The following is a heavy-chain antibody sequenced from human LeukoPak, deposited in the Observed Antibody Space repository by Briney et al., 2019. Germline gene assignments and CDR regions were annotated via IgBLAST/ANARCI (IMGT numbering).Heavy chain of an antibody. J-gene: IGHJ3*02. V-gene: IGHV1-18*01. D-gene: IGHD4-11*01. CDR2: ISGYNGNT. CDR1: GYTFTTYG. Sequence: ASVKVSCKASGYTFTTYGISWVRQAPGQGLEWMGWISGYNGNTNYAQKLQGRVTMTTDTSTSTAYMELRSLRSDDTAVYYCARDSGHYSKEYDGFDTCGQGTMVTVSS. CDR3: ARDSGHYSKEYDGFDT.